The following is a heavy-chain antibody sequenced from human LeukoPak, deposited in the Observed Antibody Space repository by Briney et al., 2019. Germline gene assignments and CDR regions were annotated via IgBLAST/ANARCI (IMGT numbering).Heavy chain of an antibody. CDR3: ARAYRAALDH. D-gene: IGHD1-26*01. Sequence: PSDTLSLTCSVSGGSINSYYWNWIRQPPGKGLEWIGYVYYSGITKYNPSLKSRVTILVDTSKNQFSLNLSSVTAADTAVYYCARAYRAALDHWGPGNVVTVSS. CDR1: GGSINSYY. J-gene: IGHJ4*02. V-gene: IGHV4-59*07. CDR2: VYYSGIT.